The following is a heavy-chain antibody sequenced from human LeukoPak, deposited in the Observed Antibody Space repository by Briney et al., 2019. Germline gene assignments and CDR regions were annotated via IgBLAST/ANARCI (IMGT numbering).Heavy chain of an antibody. D-gene: IGHD4-17*01. CDR1: GGSFSGYD. J-gene: IGHJ4*02. CDR2: INHRGRT. CDR3: ARRSDYGYDS. Sequence: SETLSLTCAVYGGSFSGYDWSWIRQPPGKGLEWIGEINHRGRTTYNPSLKSRVTISVDTSKNQFSLKLNSVTAADTAVYYCARRSDYGYDSWGQGTLVTVSS. V-gene: IGHV4-34*01.